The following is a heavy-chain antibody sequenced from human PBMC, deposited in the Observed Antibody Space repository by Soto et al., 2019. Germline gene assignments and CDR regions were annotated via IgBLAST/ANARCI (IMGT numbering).Heavy chain of an antibody. V-gene: IGHV4-4*02. CDR2: IYHSGST. J-gene: IGHJ6*03. CDR1: SGSISSSNW. CDR3: ARGKGSSSELGFRWNYYYYMDV. D-gene: IGHD6-6*01. Sequence: SETLSLTCAVSSGSISSSNWWSWVRQPPGKGLEWIGEIYHSGSTNYNPSLKSRVTISVDKSKNQFSLKLSSVTAADTAVYYCARGKGSSSELGFRWNYYYYMDVWGKGTTVTVSS.